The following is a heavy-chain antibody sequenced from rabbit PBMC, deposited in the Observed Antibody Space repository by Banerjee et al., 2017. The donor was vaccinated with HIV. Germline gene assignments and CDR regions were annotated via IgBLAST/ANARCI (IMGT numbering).Heavy chain of an antibody. CDR3: ARDSAGREDFNL. CDR1: GLDFSSRDW. D-gene: IGHD4-1*01. J-gene: IGHJ4*01. CDR2: IDVSSGST. Sequence: QSLEESGGDLVKPGASLTLTCTASGLDFSSRDWICWVRQAPGKGLEWIACIDVSSGSTHYASWAKGRFTISKTSSTTVTLQMTSLTAADTATYFCARDSAGREDFNLWGPGTLVTVS. V-gene: IGHV1S40*01.